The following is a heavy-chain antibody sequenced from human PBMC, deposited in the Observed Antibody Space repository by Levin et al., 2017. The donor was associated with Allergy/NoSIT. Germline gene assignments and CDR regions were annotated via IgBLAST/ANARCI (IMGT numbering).Heavy chain of an antibody. Sequence: AGGSLRLSCAASGITLSNVWVSWVRQAPGKGLEWVGRIKSASDGETRDYAAPVKGRFTISRHDPRNTVYLQMKSLKTEDTAVYYCSTGDPNSGSYYWNGLDVWAQGTTVTVSS. CDR3: STGDPNSGSYYWNGLDV. V-gene: IGHV3-15*01. CDR1: GITLSNVW. D-gene: IGHD1-26*01. CDR2: IKSASDGETR. J-gene: IGHJ6*02.